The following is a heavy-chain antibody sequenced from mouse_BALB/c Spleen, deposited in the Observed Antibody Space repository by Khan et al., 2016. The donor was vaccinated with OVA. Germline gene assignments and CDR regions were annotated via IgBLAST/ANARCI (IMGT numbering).Heavy chain of an antibody. CDR1: GYTFINYW. CDR3: ARRGLRLDFDY. D-gene: IGHD1-1*01. Sequence: QVQLQQSGAELAKPGASVKMSCQASGYTFINYWILWVKQRPGQGLEWIGYINPSTAYTEYNQNFKDKATLTADKSSSTAYMQLSSLTAEDSAVYYCARRGLRLDFDYWGQGTTLTVSS. CDR2: INPSTAYT. J-gene: IGHJ2*01. V-gene: IGHV1-7*01.